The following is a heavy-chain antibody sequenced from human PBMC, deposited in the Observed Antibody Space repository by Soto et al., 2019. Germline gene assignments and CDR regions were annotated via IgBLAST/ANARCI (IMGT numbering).Heavy chain of an antibody. CDR2: IYHSGTT. CDR3: ARSRSWDGLDI. Sequence: QLRLQESGSGLVKPSQTLSLTCAVSGGSVSSGDFSWCWIRQPPGKGLEWVGYIYHSGTTYYHPSLKSRRTMSLDRSKNQFSRKVTSVTAADTAVYFCARSRSWDGLDIWGQGAMVTVSS. V-gene: IGHV4-30-2*01. CDR1: GGSVSSGDFS. J-gene: IGHJ3*02. D-gene: IGHD1-26*01.